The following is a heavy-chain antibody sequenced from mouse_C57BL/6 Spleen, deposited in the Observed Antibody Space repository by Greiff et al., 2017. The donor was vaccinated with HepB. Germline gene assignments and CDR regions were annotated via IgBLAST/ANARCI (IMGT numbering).Heavy chain of an antibody. J-gene: IGHJ3*01. Sequence: EVHLVESGGDLVKPGGSLKLSCAASGFTFSSYGMSWVRQTPDKRLEWVATISSGGSYTYYPDSVKGRFTISRDNAKNTLYLQMSSLKSEDTAMYYCARSSYYSNYGGFAYWGQGTLVTVSA. V-gene: IGHV5-6*01. CDR3: ARSSYYSNYGGFAY. D-gene: IGHD2-5*01. CDR2: ISSGGSYT. CDR1: GFTFSSYG.